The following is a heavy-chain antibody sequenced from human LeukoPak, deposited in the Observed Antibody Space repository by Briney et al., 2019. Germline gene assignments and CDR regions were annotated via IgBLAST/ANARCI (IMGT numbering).Heavy chain of an antibody. CDR1: GGTFSSYA. V-gene: IGHV1-69*13. Sequence: SVKVSCKASGGTFSSYAISWVRQAPGQGLEWMGGTIPIFGTANYAQKFQGRVTITADESTSTAYMELSSLRSEDTAVYYCARDLIYSYGDYYYYGMDVWGQGTTVTVSS. D-gene: IGHD5-18*01. CDR3: ARDLIYSYGDYYYYGMDV. CDR2: TIPIFGTA. J-gene: IGHJ6*02.